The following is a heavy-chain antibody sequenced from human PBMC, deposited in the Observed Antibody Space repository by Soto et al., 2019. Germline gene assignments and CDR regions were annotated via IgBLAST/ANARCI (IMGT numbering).Heavy chain of an antibody. D-gene: IGHD3-22*01. CDR2: ISGSGGST. CDR3: TKQKGYWALGHICSSLPDY. V-gene: IGHV3-23*01. CDR1: GFTLSSSA. Sequence: PGGSLRLSCAASGFTLSSSAMSWVRQAPEKGLDWVSAISGSGGSTYYADSVKGRFTISRDNSKNTLYLQMNSRRGEDTAVYYSTKQKGYWALGHICSSLPDYWGQGTGVTVS. J-gene: IGHJ4*02.